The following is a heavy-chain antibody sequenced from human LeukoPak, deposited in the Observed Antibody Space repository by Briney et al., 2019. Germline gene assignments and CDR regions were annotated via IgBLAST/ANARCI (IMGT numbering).Heavy chain of an antibody. D-gene: IGHD2-15*01. J-gene: IGHJ4*02. Sequence: PGGSLRLSCSASGFTFSRHTMHWVRQAPGKGLEYVSAISSNGGNTYYADSVKGRFSISRDHSKNTLYLQMTSLRADDTALYYCVRGRGFSCGGGNCYFDYWGQGTLVTVSS. V-gene: IGHV3-64D*06. CDR1: GFTFSRHT. CDR3: VRGRGFSCGGGNCYFDY. CDR2: ISSNGGNT.